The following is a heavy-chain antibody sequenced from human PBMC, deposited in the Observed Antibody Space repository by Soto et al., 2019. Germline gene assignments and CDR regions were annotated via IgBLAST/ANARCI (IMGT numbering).Heavy chain of an antibody. J-gene: IGHJ4*02. Sequence: GGSLRLSCEASGFIFSSYAMNWVRQAPGKGLQWVSSITGSSDYTSYIASVKGRFTISRDNSKNTLYLQMNSLRAEDTAVYFCAKEQTTGVHYALDYWSQGTLVTVSS. D-gene: IGHD2-8*02. CDR2: ITGSSDYT. V-gene: IGHV3-23*01. CDR1: GFIFSSYA. CDR3: AKEQTTGVHYALDY.